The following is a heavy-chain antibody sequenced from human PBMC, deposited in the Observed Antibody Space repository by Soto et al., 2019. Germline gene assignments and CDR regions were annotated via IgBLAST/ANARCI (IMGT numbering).Heavy chain of an antibody. J-gene: IGHJ4*02. Sequence: GGSLRLSCEASGFIFSSYAMNWVRQAPGKGLQWVSSITGSSDYTSYIASVKGRFTISRDNSKNTLYLQMNSLRAEDTAVYFCAKEQTTGVHYALDYWSQGTLVTVSS. D-gene: IGHD2-8*02. CDR2: ITGSSDYT. V-gene: IGHV3-23*01. CDR1: GFIFSSYA. CDR3: AKEQTTGVHYALDY.